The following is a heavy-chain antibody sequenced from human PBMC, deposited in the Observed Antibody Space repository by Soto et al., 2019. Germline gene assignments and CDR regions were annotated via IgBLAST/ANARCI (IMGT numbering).Heavy chain of an antibody. J-gene: IGHJ5*02. CDR1: GDSIGSGDYY. CDR2: INYSGNT. CDR3: VRHKSRVDWFDR. V-gene: IGHV4-39*01. Sequence: PSETLSLTCTVSGDSIGSGDYYWAWIRQPPGKGLEWIATINYSGNTYYSPSLKSRVTISVDTSKNQFSLKLSSVTAADTAVYYCVRHKSRVDWFDRWAQGTMVTVSS.